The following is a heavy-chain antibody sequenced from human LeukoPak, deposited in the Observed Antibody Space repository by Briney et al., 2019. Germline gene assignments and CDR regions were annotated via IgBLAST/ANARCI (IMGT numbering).Heavy chain of an antibody. CDR2: IYYSGST. J-gene: IGHJ3*02. D-gene: IGHD3-22*01. Sequence: SETLSLTCTVSGGSISSYYWNWIRQPPGKGLEWIGYIYYSGSTDYNPSLSSRVTISVDTSKNHFSLRMTSVTAADTAVYYCARDQGSSGYYYVDGAFDIWGQGTMVTVSS. CDR3: ARDQGSSGYYYVDGAFDI. V-gene: IGHV4-59*01. CDR1: GGSISSYY.